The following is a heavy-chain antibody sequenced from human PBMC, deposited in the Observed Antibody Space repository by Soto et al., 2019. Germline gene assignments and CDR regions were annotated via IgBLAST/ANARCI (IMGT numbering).Heavy chain of an antibody. J-gene: IGHJ4*02. CDR3: ARLHDFWSGYYESGGDYFDY. CDR2: IYYSGST. CDR1: GGSISSSSYY. Sequence: SETLSLTCTVSGGSISSSSYYWGWIRQPPGKGLEWIGSIYYSGSTYYNPSLKSRVTISVDTSKNQFSLKLSSVTAADTAVYYCARLHDFWSGYYESGGDYFDYWGQGTLVTVSS. V-gene: IGHV4-39*01. D-gene: IGHD3-3*01.